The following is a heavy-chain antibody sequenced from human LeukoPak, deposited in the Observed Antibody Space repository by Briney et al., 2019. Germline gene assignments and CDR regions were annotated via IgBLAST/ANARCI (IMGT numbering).Heavy chain of an antibody. CDR2: ISSSGSTI. V-gene: IGHV3-11*01. J-gene: IGHJ6*03. D-gene: IGHD6-13*01. CDR1: GFTFSDYY. Sequence: PGGSLRLSCAASGFTFSDYYMSWIRQAPGKGLEWVSYISSSGSTIYYADSVKGRFTISRDNAKNSLYLQMNSLRAEDTAVYYCARGRIAAAGRTFYYYYYMDVWGKGTTVTISS. CDR3: ARGRIAAAGRTFYYYYYMDV.